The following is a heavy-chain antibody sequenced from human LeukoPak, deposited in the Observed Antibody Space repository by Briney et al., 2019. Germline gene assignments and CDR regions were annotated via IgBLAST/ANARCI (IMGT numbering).Heavy chain of an antibody. D-gene: IGHD4-23*01. V-gene: IGHV5-51*01. J-gene: IGHJ4*02. Sequence: GESLKISCKGSGYSFTSQWIGWMRQMPGKGLEWMGIIYPADSDTKYSPSFQGQVTISVDKSISTAYLQWSRLKASDTAMYYCARDYGGNSVPFDYWGQGTLVTVSS. CDR1: GYSFTSQW. CDR3: ARDYGGNSVPFDY. CDR2: IYPADSDT.